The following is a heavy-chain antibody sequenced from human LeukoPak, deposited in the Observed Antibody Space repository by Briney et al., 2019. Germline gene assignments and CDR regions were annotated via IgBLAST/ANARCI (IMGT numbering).Heavy chain of an antibody. V-gene: IGHV3-33*01. J-gene: IGHJ4*02. Sequence: PGGSLRLSCAASGITFSSYGMHWVRQAPGKGLEWVAVIWYDGSNKYYADSVKGRFTISRDNSKNTLYLQMNSLRAEDTAVYYCARGIKCSGGSCYFDYWGQGTLVTVSS. CDR2: IWYDGSNK. CDR1: GITFSSYG. D-gene: IGHD2-15*01. CDR3: ARGIKCSGGSCYFDY.